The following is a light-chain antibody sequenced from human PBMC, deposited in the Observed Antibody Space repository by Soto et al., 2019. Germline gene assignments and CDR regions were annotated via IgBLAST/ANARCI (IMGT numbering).Light chain of an antibody. J-gene: IGKJ5*01. CDR3: QQYGSSPIT. CDR1: QSVSDSS. CDR2: GAS. V-gene: IGKV3-20*01. Sequence: EIVLTQFPGTLSLSPGERATLSCRASQSVSDSSLAWYQQKVGRAPRVLIYGASSRATGIPDRFSGSKSGTDFTLTIRGLEPEDAAVYYCQQYGSSPITFGQGTRLEIK.